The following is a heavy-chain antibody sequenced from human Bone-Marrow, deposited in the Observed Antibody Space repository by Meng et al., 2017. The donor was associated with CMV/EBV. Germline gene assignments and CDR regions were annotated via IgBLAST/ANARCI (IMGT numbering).Heavy chain of an antibody. D-gene: IGHD3-3*01. J-gene: IGHJ6*02. CDR2: ISGSGGTT. CDR3: ARVALDYDFWSGYYPYYYYGMDV. CDR1: GFSFSNYF. Sequence: GGSLRLSCAASGFSFSNYFMNWIRQAPGKGLEWISSISGSGGTTYYAESVKGRFTISRDNAKNSVFLQMKSLRVDDTAVYYCARVALDYDFWSGYYPYYYYGMDVWGQGTTVTVSS. V-gene: IGHV3-11*01.